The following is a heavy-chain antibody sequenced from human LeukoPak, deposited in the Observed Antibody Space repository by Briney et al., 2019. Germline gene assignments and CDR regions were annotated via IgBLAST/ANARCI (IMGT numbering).Heavy chain of an antibody. CDR1: GGTFSSYA. V-gene: IGHV1-69*05. Sequence: ASVKVSCKASGGTFSSYAISWVRQAPGQGLEWMGGIIPIFGTANYAQKFQGRVTITTDESTSTAYMELSSLRSEDTAVYYCARAPYVTGRKSLFDYWGQGTLVTVSS. CDR2: IIPIFGTA. J-gene: IGHJ4*02. CDR3: ARAPYVTGRKSLFDY. D-gene: IGHD1-20*01.